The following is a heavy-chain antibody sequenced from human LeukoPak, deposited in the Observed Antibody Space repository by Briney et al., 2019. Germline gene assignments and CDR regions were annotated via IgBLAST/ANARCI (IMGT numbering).Heavy chain of an antibody. Sequence: SVKVSCKASGGTFSSYAISWVRQAPGQGLEWMGGIIPIFGTANYAQKFQGRVTITADESTSTAYMELSSLRSEDTAVYYCARELADVGYDFWSGYTPYYFDYWGQGTLVTVSS. V-gene: IGHV1-69*13. CDR3: ARELADVGYDFWSGYTPYYFDY. CDR1: GGTFSSYA. J-gene: IGHJ4*02. CDR2: IIPIFGTA. D-gene: IGHD3-3*01.